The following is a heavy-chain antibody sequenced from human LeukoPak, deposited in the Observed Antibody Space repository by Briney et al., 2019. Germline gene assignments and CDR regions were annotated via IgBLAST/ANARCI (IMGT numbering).Heavy chain of an antibody. Sequence: GGSLRLSCAASGFTFSSYDMHWVRQATGKGLEWVSAIDTAGDTYYPGSVKGRFTISRENAKNSLYLQMNSLRAGDTAVYYCARSINYYDSSGLNAFDIWGQGTMVTVSS. V-gene: IGHV3-13*01. J-gene: IGHJ3*02. CDR1: GFTFSSYD. D-gene: IGHD3-22*01. CDR3: ARSINYYDSSGLNAFDI. CDR2: IDTAGDT.